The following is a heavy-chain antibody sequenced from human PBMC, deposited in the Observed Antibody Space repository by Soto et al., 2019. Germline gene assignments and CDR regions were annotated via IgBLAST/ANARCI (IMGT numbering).Heavy chain of an antibody. V-gene: IGHV4-59*01. CDR1: GGSMRNYF. Sequence: SETLSLTCTVSGGSMRNYFWTWIRQPPGKGLEWIGYIHYSGTTSFFPSYNPSLRGRVTISEDTSKNQFSLKLLSVTTADTAVYFCAAGEASSRNLAPYYLDFWGQGTLVTVSS. D-gene: IGHD6-13*01. CDR2: IHYSGTT. CDR3: AAGEASSRNLAPYYLDF. J-gene: IGHJ4*02.